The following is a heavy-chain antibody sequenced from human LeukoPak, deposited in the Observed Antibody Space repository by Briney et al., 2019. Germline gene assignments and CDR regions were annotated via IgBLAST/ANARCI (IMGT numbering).Heavy chain of an antibody. V-gene: IGHV4-61*02. Sequence: SETLSLTCTVSGGSISSGSYYWSWIRQPAGKGLEWIGRIYTSGSTNYNPSLKSRVTISVDTSKNQFSLKLSSVTAADTAVYYCARMSYGPDYWGRRTLVTVSS. D-gene: IGHD5-18*01. J-gene: IGHJ4*02. CDR1: GGSISSGSYY. CDR2: IYTSGST. CDR3: ARMSYGPDY.